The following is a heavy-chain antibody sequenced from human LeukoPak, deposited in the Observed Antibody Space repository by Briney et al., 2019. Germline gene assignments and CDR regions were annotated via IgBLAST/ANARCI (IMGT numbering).Heavy chain of an antibody. CDR1: GFTFSSYW. D-gene: IGHD5-18*01. V-gene: IGHV3-23*01. Sequence: GGSLRLSCAASGFTFSSYWMSWVRQAPGKGLEWVSAISGSGGSTYYADSVKGRFTISRDNSKNTLYLQMNSLRAEDTALYYCAKAARGYSYGPDAFDIWGQGTMVTVSS. J-gene: IGHJ3*02. CDR3: AKAARGYSYGPDAFDI. CDR2: ISGSGGST.